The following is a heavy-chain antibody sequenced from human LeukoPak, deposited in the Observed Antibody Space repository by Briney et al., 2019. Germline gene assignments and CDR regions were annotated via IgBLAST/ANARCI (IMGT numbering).Heavy chain of an antibody. CDR1: GFTFDDYA. D-gene: IGHD6-13*01. J-gene: IGHJ4*02. Sequence: GRSLRLSCAASGFTFDDYAMHWVRQAPGKGLEWVSGISWNSGSIGYADSVKGRFTISRDNAKNSLYLQMNSLRAEDMAVYYCAKDDSSSWYSGVLDYWGQGTLVTVSS. CDR2: ISWNSGSI. CDR3: AKDDSSSWYSGVLDY. V-gene: IGHV3-9*03.